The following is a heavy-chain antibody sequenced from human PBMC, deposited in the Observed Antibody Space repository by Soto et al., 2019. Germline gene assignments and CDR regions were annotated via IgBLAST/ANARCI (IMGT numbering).Heavy chain of an antibody. Sequence: EVQLVESGEGLVQPGRSLRLSCAASGFTFDDYAMHWVRRVPGKGLEWVSSITWNSNVIGYADSVKGRFTISRDNAKNSLYLQMNSLRPEDTALYYCAKGGPDAFCSGGRCYFDYWGQGALVTVSS. D-gene: IGHD2-15*01. J-gene: IGHJ4*02. CDR1: GFTFDDYA. V-gene: IGHV3-9*01. CDR3: AKGGPDAFCSGGRCYFDY. CDR2: ITWNSNVI.